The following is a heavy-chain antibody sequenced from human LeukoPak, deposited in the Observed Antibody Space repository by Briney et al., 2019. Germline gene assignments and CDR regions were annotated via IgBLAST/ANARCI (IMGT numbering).Heavy chain of an antibody. Sequence: GGSLRLSCAASGFTFSSSGMTWVRQAPGKGLEWVSTITGSVVNTYYADSVKGRFTISRDNAKNSLYLQMNSLRAEDTAVYYCARLYPLYYYYMDVWGKGTTVTISS. J-gene: IGHJ6*03. V-gene: IGHV3-21*01. CDR3: ARLYPLYYYYMDV. CDR1: GFTFSSSG. CDR2: ITGSVVNT.